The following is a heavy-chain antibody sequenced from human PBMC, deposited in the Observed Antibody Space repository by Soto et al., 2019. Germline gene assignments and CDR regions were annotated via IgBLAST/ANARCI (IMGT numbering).Heavy chain of an antibody. CDR3: TRDASRDSSARGWFDP. V-gene: IGHV3-30*07. Sequence: GGSLGLSCAASGFPFSSFAMYWVRQAPGKGLEWVAVISHDGNKNFYAESMEGRFTISRDNAKNSLHLQMNSLRAEDTAVYYCTRDASRDSSARGWFDPWGPGTLVTVSS. D-gene: IGHD6-13*01. J-gene: IGHJ5*02. CDR1: GFPFSSFA. CDR2: ISHDGNKN.